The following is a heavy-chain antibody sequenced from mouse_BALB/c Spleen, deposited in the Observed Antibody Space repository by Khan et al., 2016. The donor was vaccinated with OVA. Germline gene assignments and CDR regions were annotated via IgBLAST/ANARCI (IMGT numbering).Heavy chain of an antibody. D-gene: IGHD4-1*01. Sequence: EVKLMESGPGLVKPSQSLSLTCTVTGYSITSDYAWNWIRQFPGNKLEWKGYISYSGNTKYNPSLKSRISVTRDTSKNQFFLQLNSVTTEDTATYYCARMSGGDFDFWGQGTTLTVSS. CDR3: ARMSGGDFDF. J-gene: IGHJ2*01. CDR2: ISYSGNT. CDR1: GYSITSDYA. V-gene: IGHV3-2*02.